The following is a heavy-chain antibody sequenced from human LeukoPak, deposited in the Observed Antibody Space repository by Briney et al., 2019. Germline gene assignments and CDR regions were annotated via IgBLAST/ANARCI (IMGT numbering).Heavy chain of an antibody. CDR2: ISDNEGST. Sequence: GGSLRLSCAASGFTFNYYAMSWVRQAPGKGLEWVSGISDNEGSTYCTDSVKGRFTISRDNTKNTVYLQMNNLRPDDTAVYFCARHDSFFPYWGQGTLVTVSS. CDR3: ARHDSFFPY. D-gene: IGHD5-18*01. V-gene: IGHV3-23*01. J-gene: IGHJ4*02. CDR1: GFTFNYYA.